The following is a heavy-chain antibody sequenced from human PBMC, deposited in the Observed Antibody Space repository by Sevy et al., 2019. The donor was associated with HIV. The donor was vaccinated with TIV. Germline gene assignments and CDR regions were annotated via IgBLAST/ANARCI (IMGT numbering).Heavy chain of an antibody. CDR3: ARVGDIVEVAAHYGMDV. Sequence: GGSLRLSCAASGFTFSSYGMHWVRQAPGKGLEWVAVIWYDGINKYYGDSVKGRFTISRDNSKNTVYLQMTNLRAEDTAVYYCARVGDIVEVAAHYGMDVWGQGTTVTVSS. CDR2: IWYDGINK. CDR1: GFTFSSYG. D-gene: IGHD2-15*01. J-gene: IGHJ6*02. V-gene: IGHV3-33*01.